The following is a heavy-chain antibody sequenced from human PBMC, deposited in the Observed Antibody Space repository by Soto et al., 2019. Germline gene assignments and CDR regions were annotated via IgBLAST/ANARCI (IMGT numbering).Heavy chain of an antibody. J-gene: IGHJ4*02. CDR2: IHYTGAT. CDR1: GGSITRYY. Sequence: QVQLQESGPGLVKPSETLSLTCTVSGGSITRYYWSWIRQSPGKGLESIGYIHYTGATNYNPSLKSRVTISVDTSKNQFSLKLSSVTAAYAAVYYCSRLRYSAYYVTYHLEYWGQGAVVNVSS. CDR3: SRLRYSAYYVTYHLEY. V-gene: IGHV4-59*08. D-gene: IGHD5-12*01.